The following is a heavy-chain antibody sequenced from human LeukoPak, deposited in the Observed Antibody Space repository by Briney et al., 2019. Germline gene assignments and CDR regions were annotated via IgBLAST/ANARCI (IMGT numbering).Heavy chain of an antibody. CDR2: IYYSGST. J-gene: IGHJ5*02. CDR1: GGSISSSSYY. CDR3: ARSLRYFDWLFPVNWFDP. D-gene: IGHD3-9*01. V-gene: IGHV4-39*01. Sequence: SETLSLTCTVSGGSISSSSYYWGWIRQPPGKGLEWIGSIYYSGSTYYNPSLKSRVTISVDTSKNQFSLKLSSVTAADTAVYYCARSLRYFDWLFPVNWFDPWGQGTLVTVSS.